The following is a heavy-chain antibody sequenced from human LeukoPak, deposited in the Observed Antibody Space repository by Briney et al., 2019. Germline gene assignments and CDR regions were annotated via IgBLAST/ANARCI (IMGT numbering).Heavy chain of an antibody. J-gene: IGHJ4*02. V-gene: IGHV1-46*01. CDR3: AREGQWLGLDY. CDR2: INPSGGST. Sequence: ASVKVSCKASGYTFTSYYMHWVRQAPGQGLEWMGIINPSGGSTSYAQTFQGRVTMTRDMSTSTVYMELSSLRSEDTAVYYCAREGQWLGLDYWGQGTLVTVSS. D-gene: IGHD6-19*01. CDR1: GYTFTSYY.